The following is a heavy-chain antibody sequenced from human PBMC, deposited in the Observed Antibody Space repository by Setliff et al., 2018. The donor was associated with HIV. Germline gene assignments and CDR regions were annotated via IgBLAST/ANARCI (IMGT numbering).Heavy chain of an antibody. CDR1: GFTFRDYA. CDR3: VRATTVLYMDV. J-gene: IGHJ6*03. Sequence: GSLRLSCAASGFTFRDYAIHWVRQTPGKGLEYVSAISDIGGSTYYADSVKGRFTISRDNSKNMLYLQMGSLKASDTAMYYCVRATTVLYMDVWGKGTTVTVSS. D-gene: IGHD4-17*01. CDR2: ISDIGGST. V-gene: IGHV3-64*02.